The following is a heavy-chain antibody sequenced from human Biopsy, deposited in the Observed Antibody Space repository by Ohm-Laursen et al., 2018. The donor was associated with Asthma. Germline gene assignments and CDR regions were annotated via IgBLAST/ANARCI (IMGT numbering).Heavy chain of an antibody. CDR2: ISYDGGNK. D-gene: IGHD4-23*01. CDR3: ARTHERWTSIQDDALDI. V-gene: IGHV3-30*03. J-gene: IGHJ3*02. Sequence: SLRLSCSASGFTFSIYDIHWVRQAPGKGLEWVAVISYDGGNKFYGDSVKGRFTLSRDNSRNTLYLQMNSLRVEDTAIYYCARTHERWTSIQDDALDIWGQGTMVIVS. CDR1: GFTFSIYD.